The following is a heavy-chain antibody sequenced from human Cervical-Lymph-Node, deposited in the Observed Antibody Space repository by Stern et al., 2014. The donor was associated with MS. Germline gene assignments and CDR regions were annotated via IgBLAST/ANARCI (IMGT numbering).Heavy chain of an antibody. CDR3: ARSGLGGAVGS. CDR2: IVPGVGST. CDR1: GYTFTRYD. V-gene: IGHV1-46*04. Sequence: QMQLVQYGAEVRKPGASVKVSCKTSGYTFTRYDIHWVRQAPGQGLEWMGLIVPGVGSTTYAQTWRGRVSMTRDTSATTVYMELSSLRSEDTAVYYCARSGLGGAVGSWGQGTLVTVSA. J-gene: IGHJ5*02. D-gene: IGHD3-10*01.